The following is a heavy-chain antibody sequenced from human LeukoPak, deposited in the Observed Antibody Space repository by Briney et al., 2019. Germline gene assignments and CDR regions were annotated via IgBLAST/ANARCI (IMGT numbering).Heavy chain of an antibody. CDR1: RFTVSSNY. D-gene: IGHD2/OR15-2a*01. Sequence: GGSLRLSCAASRFTVSSNYMNWVRQAPGKGLEWVSAFSGSGGSTYYANSVKGRFTISRDNSKNTLYLQMNSLRAEDTAVYYCARSGLSRFGFWGQGTLVTVSS. V-gene: IGHV3-23*01. CDR3: ARSGLSRFGF. J-gene: IGHJ4*02. CDR2: FSGSGGST.